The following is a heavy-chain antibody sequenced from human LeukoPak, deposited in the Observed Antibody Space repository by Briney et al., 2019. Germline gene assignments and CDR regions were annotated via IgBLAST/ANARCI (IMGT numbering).Heavy chain of an antibody. CDR2: ISWNSGSI. CDR3: AKDMEAGRYYYYGMDV. Sequence: PGRSLRLSCAASGFTFDDYAMHWVRQAPGKGLEWVSGISWNSGSIGYADSVKGRLTISRDNAKNSLYLQMNSLRAEDTALYYCAKDMEAGRYYYYGMDVWGQGTTVTVSS. J-gene: IGHJ6*02. CDR1: GFTFDDYA. D-gene: IGHD6-19*01. V-gene: IGHV3-9*01.